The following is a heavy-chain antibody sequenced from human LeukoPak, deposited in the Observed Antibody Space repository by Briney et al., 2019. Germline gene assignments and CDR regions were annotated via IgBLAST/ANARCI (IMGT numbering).Heavy chain of an antibody. Sequence: GGSLRLSCAASGFTFSDYYMSWIRQAPGKGLEWVSYISSSGSPIYYADSVKGRFTISRDNAKNSLYLQMNSLRAEDTAVYYCARDHRQVRGSIAYWGQGTLVTVSS. CDR3: ARDHRQVRGSIAY. CDR2: ISSSGSPI. V-gene: IGHV3-11*01. J-gene: IGHJ4*02. CDR1: GFTFSDYY. D-gene: IGHD3-10*01.